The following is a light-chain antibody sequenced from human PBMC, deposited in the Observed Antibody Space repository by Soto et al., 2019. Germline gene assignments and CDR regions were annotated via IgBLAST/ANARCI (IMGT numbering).Light chain of an antibody. CDR3: NSKRSSITYV. CDR1: SSDVGAYNY. J-gene: IGLJ1*01. Sequence: QSALTQPASVSGSPGQSITISCTGTSSDVGAYNYVSWYQQHPGKAPKLIIYEVTNRPSGVSNRFSGSKSGNTASLTISGLQAEDEADYYCNSKRSSITYVFGTGTKLTVL. V-gene: IGLV2-14*01. CDR2: EVT.